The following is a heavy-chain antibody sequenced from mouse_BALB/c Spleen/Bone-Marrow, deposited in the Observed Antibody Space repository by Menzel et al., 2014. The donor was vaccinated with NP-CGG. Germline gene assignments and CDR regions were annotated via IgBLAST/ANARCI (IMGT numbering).Heavy chain of an antibody. D-gene: IGHD1-2*01. V-gene: IGHV4-1*02. CDR3: ARQGYYGYSDY. J-gene: IGHJ2*01. Sequence: EVKLMESGGGLVQPGGSLKLSCAASGFDFXRYWMSWVRQAPGKGLEWIGEINPDSSTINYTPSLKDKFIISRDNAKNTLYLQMRKVRSEDTALYYCARQGYYGYSDYWGQGTTLTVSS. CDR1: GFDFXRYW. CDR2: INPDSSTI.